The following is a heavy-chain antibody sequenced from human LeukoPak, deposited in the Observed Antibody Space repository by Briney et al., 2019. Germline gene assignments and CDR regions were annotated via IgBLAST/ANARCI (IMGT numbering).Heavy chain of an antibody. J-gene: IGHJ6*02. D-gene: IGHD3-3*01. CDR1: GFTFSSYA. CDR3: AKVTERFLESSDGMDV. V-gene: IGHV3-23*01. Sequence: PGGSLRLSCAASGFTFSSYAMSWVRQAPGKGLEWVSAISGSGGSTYYADSVKGRFTISRDNSKNTLYLQMNSLRAEDTAVYYCAKVTERFLESSDGMDVWGQGTTVTVSS. CDR2: ISGSGGST.